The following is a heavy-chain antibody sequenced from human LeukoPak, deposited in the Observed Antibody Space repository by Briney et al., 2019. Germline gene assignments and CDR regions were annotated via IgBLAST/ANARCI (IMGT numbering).Heavy chain of an antibody. D-gene: IGHD1-26*01. CDR2: IIPIFGTA. CDR3: ARVSLGSYGSQHYYYYGMDV. V-gene: IGHV1-69*13. CDR1: GGTFSSYA. Sequence: SVKVSCEASGGTFSSYAISWVRQAPGQGLEWMGGIIPIFGTANYAQKFQGRVTITADESTSTAYMELSSLRSEDTAVYYCARVSLGSYGSQHYYYYGMDVWGQGTTVTVSS. J-gene: IGHJ6*02.